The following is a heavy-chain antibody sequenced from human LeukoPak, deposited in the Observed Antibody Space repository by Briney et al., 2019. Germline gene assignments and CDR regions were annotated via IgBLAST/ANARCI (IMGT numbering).Heavy chain of an antibody. J-gene: IGHJ4*02. CDR1: GYTFTAYY. V-gene: IGHV1-2*02. CDR2: INPNSGYT. D-gene: IGHD3-9*01. CDR3: ARDRGSRNILTDYFDY. Sequence: ASVKVSCKTSGYTFTAYYMFWLRQAPGQGLEWVGWINPNSGYTHYAQKFQGRVTMIRDTSISTAYMELSRLISDDTAVYYCARDRGSRNILTDYFDYWGQGTLVTVSS.